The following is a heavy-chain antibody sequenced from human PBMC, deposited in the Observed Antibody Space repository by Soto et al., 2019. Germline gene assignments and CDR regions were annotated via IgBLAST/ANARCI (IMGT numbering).Heavy chain of an antibody. J-gene: IGHJ5*02. CDR1: GFTVSSNY. V-gene: IGHV3-53*02. D-gene: IGHD3-10*01. CDR2: IYSGGST. Sequence: EVQLVETGGGLIQPGGSLRLSCAASGFTVSSNYMSWVRQAPGKGLEWVAVIYSGGSTYYADSVKGRCTSSRDNTKNTRYIQLNSLRAEDTAVYYCASGVRRVTELEPWGQGTLVTVCS. CDR3: ASGVRRVTELEP.